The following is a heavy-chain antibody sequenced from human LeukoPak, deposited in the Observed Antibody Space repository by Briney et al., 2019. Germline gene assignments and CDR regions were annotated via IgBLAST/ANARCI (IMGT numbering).Heavy chain of an antibody. V-gene: IGHV3-23*01. J-gene: IGHJ4*02. Sequence: GGSLRLSCAASGFTFSSHAMSWVRQATGKGLEWVSTISDTGGNTYYAESVKGRFTISRDNSKSTLYLQMNSLRAEDTAVYFCAKMFSSVDYWGQGTLVTVSS. CDR2: ISDTGGNT. D-gene: IGHD3-10*02. CDR3: AKMFSSVDY. CDR1: GFTFSSHA.